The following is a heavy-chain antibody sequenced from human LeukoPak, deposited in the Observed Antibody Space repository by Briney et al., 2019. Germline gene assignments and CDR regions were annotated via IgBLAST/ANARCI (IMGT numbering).Heavy chain of an antibody. V-gene: IGHV4-59*01. J-gene: IGHJ6*02. CDR1: GGSISSYY. CDR2: MYYSGST. CDR3: ASGSSTVKFYYGIDV. D-gene: IGHD4-17*01. Sequence: PSETLSLTCTVSGGSISSYYWSWIRQAPGKGLEWIGYMYYSGSTNYNPSLKNRVTISADTSKNQFSLKLTSVTAADTAVYYCASGSSTVKFYYGIDVWGRGTTVTVSS.